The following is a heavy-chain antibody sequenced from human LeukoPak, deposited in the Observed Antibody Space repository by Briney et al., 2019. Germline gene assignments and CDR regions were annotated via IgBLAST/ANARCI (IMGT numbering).Heavy chain of an antibody. CDR3: ARDLDYYGSGSYSRNYYYYYMDV. V-gene: IGHV1-18*04. D-gene: IGHD3-10*01. CDR1: GYTFTGYY. J-gene: IGHJ6*03. Sequence: GASVKVSCKASGYTFTGYYMHWVRQAPGQGLEWMGWISAYNGNTNYAQKLQGRVTMTTDTSTSTAYMELRSLRSDDTAVYYCARDLDYYGSGSYSRNYYYYYMDVWGKGTTVTVSS. CDR2: ISAYNGNT.